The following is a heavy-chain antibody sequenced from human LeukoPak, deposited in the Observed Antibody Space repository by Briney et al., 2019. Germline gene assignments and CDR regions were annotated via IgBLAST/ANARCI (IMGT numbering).Heavy chain of an antibody. D-gene: IGHD2-2*01. J-gene: IGHJ5*02. CDR2: INPSGGST. CDR3: ARDGTGRVVPAARGWFDP. Sequence: ASVTVSCTASGGTFSSYYMHWVRQAPGQGLEWMGIINPSGGSTSYAQKFQGRVTMTRDTSTSTVYMELSSLRSEDTAVYYCARDGTGRVVPAARGWFDPWGQGTLVTVSS. CDR1: GGTFSSYY. V-gene: IGHV1-46*01.